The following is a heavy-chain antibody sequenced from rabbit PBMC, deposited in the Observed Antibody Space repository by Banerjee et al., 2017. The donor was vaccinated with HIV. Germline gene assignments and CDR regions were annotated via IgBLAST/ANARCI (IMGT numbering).Heavy chain of an antibody. D-gene: IGHD1-1*01. Sequence: QEQLVEYGGDLVQPEGSLTLTCKASGFDFSSNAMCWVRQAPGKGLEWIGCIYTDSGRTYHASWAKGRFTISKTSSTTVTLQMTSLTAADTATYFCARAGDDNSSDYWIRIWDLWGPGTLVTVS. J-gene: IGHJ4*01. CDR2: IYTDSGRT. V-gene: IGHV1S45*01. CDR3: ARAGDDNSSDYWIRIWDL. CDR1: GFDFSSNA.